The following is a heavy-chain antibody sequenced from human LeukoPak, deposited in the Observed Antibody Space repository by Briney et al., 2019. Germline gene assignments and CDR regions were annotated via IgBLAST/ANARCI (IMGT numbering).Heavy chain of an antibody. J-gene: IGHJ4*02. CDR1: GFTFSTYS. Sequence: GGSLRLSCVDSGFTFSTYSMNWVRQAPGKGLEWVSSISSSSSYIYYGDSVKGRFTISRDNSKNTLYLQMNSLRAEDTAVYYCAKDDSGSYWGPQYYFDYWGQGTLVTVSS. CDR2: ISSSSSYI. V-gene: IGHV3-21*04. D-gene: IGHD1-26*01. CDR3: AKDDSGSYWGPQYYFDY.